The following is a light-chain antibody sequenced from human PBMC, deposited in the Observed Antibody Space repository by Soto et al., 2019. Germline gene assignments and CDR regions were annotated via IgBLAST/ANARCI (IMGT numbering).Light chain of an antibody. V-gene: IGLV2-14*01. Sequence: QSALTQPASVSGSPGQSITISCTGTSSDVGGYNYVSWYQQHPGKVPKLMIYDVSDRPSGVSNRFSGSKSGNTASLTISGLQAEDEADYYCSSYTSYSSYVFGTGTKLTVL. CDR1: SSDVGGYNY. CDR2: DVS. J-gene: IGLJ1*01. CDR3: SSYTSYSSYV.